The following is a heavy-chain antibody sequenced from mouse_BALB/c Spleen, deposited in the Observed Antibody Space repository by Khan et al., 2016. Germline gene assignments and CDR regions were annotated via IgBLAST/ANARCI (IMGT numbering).Heavy chain of an antibody. CDR2: IDPENGNT. CDR3: ALDASWFAY. Sequence: EVQLQESGAELVRPGALVKLSCKASGFNITDYYMHWVKQRPEQGLEWIGWIDPENGNTIYDPKFQGKASITADTSSNTAYLQLSSLTSEDTAVYYCALDASWFAYWGQGTLVTVSA. J-gene: IGHJ3*01. D-gene: IGHD2-3*01. V-gene: IGHV14-1*02. CDR1: GFNITDYY.